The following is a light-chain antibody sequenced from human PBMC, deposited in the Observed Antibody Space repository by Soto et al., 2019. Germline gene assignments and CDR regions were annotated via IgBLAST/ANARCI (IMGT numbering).Light chain of an antibody. J-gene: IGKJ1*01. V-gene: IGKV3-11*01. CDR2: DAS. CDR3: QQRSSWPRT. CDR1: QSVSSY. Sequence: EIVLTQSPATLSLSPGERATLSCRASQSVSSYLAWYQQKAGQAPRLRIYDASNRATGIPARVSGSGSGTDFTLTISRLKPEDFAVYYCQQRSSWPRTFGLGTKVEI.